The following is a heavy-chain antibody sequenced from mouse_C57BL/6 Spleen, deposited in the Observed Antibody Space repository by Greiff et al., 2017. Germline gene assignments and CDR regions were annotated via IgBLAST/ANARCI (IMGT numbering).Heavy chain of an antibody. CDR2: ISSGSSTI. Sequence: EVHLVESGGGLVKPGGSLKLSCAASGFTFSDYGMHWVRQAPEKGLEWVAYISSGSSTIYYADTVKGRFTISRDNAKNTLFLQMTSLRSEDTAMYYCARHNWEDWYFDVWGTGTTVTVSS. J-gene: IGHJ1*03. V-gene: IGHV5-17*01. CDR1: GFTFSDYG. CDR3: ARHNWEDWYFDV. D-gene: IGHD4-1*01.